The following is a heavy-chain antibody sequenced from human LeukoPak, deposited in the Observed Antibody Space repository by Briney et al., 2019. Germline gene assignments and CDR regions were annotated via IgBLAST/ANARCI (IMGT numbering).Heavy chain of an antibody. CDR2: ISAYNGNT. Sequence: ASVKVSCKASRYIFKRYGLSWVRQAPGQGLEWMGWISAYNGNTNYAQKVQGRVTMTTDTSTRTAYMQMRSLRADDTAVYYCARVYGGHSLDYWGQGTLVTVSS. CDR3: ARVYGGHSLDY. CDR1: RYIFKRYG. V-gene: IGHV1-18*01. J-gene: IGHJ4*02. D-gene: IGHD4-23*01.